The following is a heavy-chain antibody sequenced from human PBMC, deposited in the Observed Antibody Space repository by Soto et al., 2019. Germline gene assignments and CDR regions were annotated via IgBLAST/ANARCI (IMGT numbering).Heavy chain of an antibody. CDR3: ATAGLTGTV. CDR2: ISVSGTMR. V-gene: IGHV3-48*03. Sequence: GGSLRLACAPSGFTFSSYEMNWVRQAPGKGLEWVSYISVSGTMRFYADAVKGRFTISRDNTKKILYLQMNSLRAEDTALYYCATAGLTGTVWGQGTTVTVSS. D-gene: IGHD3-9*01. J-gene: IGHJ6*02. CDR1: GFTFSSYE.